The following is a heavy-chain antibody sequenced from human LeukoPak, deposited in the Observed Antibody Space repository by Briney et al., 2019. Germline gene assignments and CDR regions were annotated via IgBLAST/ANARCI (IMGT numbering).Heavy chain of an antibody. Sequence: PGGSLRLSCAASGFTFSNYWMHWVRQVPGKGLVWVSRINSDGTGTSYADSVKGRFTISRDNAKNTLYLQMNSLRVEDTALYYCTRAFPASGSGNDYWGQGTLVTVSS. CDR2: INSDGTGT. CDR3: TRAFPASGSGNDY. D-gene: IGHD3-10*01. J-gene: IGHJ4*02. V-gene: IGHV3-74*01. CDR1: GFTFSNYW.